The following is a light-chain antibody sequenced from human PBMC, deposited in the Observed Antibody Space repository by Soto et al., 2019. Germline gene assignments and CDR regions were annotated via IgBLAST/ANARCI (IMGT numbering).Light chain of an antibody. Sequence: DIQMTQSPSSLSASVGDRVTITCQASQDISNYLNWDQQKPGKAPKLLIYDASNLETGVPSRFSGSGSGTDFTFTISSLQPEDIATYDCQQYYNLPLTFGGGTKVESK. CDR2: DAS. V-gene: IGKV1-33*01. J-gene: IGKJ4*01. CDR3: QQYYNLPLT. CDR1: QDISNY.